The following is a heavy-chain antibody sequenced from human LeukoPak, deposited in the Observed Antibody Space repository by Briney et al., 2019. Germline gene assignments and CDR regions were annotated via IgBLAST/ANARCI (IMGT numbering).Heavy chain of an antibody. CDR3: ARVGTPLSDLSYFDY. CDR1: GFAFSTYW. V-gene: IGHV3-74*01. CDR2: INSDGIST. D-gene: IGHD1/OR15-1a*01. J-gene: IGHJ4*02. Sequence: GGSLRLSCAASGFAFSTYWVHWVRQVPGKGLVWVSRINSDGISTSYADSVKGRFTISRDNAKNTLYLQMNSLRGEDTAVYYCARVGTPLSDLSYFDYWGQGTLVTVSS.